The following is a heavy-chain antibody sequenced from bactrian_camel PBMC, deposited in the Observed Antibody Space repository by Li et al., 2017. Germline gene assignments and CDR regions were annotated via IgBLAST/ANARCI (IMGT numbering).Heavy chain of an antibody. D-gene: IGHD1*01. Sequence: VQLVESGGGSVQAGGSLRLSCAASRYIYNRPCMGWFRQAPGKEREGVAIIDLGDGTAWYADSVRGRFTISQDAAEKTTYLQMDSLNVEDTAMYYCAAWRLNNGGRWSDRDEYRYWGQGTQVTV. CDR2: IDLGDGTA. V-gene: IGHV3S31*01. CDR1: RYIYNRPC. J-gene: IGHJ4*01. CDR3: AAWRLNNGGRWSDRDEYRY.